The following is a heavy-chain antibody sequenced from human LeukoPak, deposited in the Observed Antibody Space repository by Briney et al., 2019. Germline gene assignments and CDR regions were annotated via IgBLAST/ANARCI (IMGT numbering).Heavy chain of an antibody. CDR2: IYFSGST. CDR1: GDSMSNTVYY. J-gene: IGHJ5*02. CDR3: AREDSYKAWPRFDP. Sequence: SETLPLTCSVSGDSMSNTVYYWGWIRQPPGKGLEWIGSIYFSGSTNYNPSLKSRVTISVDTSKNQFSLTLSSVTAADTAVYYCAREDSYKAWPRFDPWGQGTLVTVSS. D-gene: IGHD1-1*01. V-gene: IGHV4-39*07.